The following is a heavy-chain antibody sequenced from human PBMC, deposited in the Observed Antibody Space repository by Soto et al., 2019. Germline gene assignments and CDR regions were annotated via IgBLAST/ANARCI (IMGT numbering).Heavy chain of an antibody. V-gene: IGHV4-34*01. CDR3: ARGRIRIAAAGTAFYGGYVDY. CDR2: INHSGST. D-gene: IGHD6-13*01. Sequence: SETLSLTCAVYGGSFSGYYWSWIRQPPGKGLEWIGEINHSGSTNYNPSLKSRVTISVDTSKNQFSLKLSSVTAADTAVYYCARGRIRIAAAGTAFYGGYVDYWGQGTLVTVS. J-gene: IGHJ4*02. CDR1: GGSFSGYY.